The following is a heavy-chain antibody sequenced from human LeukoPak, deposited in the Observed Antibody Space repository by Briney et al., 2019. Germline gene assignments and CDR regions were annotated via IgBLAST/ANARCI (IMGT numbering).Heavy chain of an antibody. CDR3: ARGRPLSDIVVVPAAIGSDWSDP. D-gene: IGHD2-2*02. V-gene: IGHV4-61*02. CDR1: GGSISSGSYY. CDR2: IYTSGST. J-gene: IGHJ5*02. Sequence: SQTLSLTCTVSGGSISSGSYYWSWIRQPAGKGLERIGRIYTSGSTNYNPSLKSRVTISVDTSKNQFSLKLSSVTAADTAVYYCARGRPLSDIVVVPAAIGSDWSDPWGQRTLVTVSS.